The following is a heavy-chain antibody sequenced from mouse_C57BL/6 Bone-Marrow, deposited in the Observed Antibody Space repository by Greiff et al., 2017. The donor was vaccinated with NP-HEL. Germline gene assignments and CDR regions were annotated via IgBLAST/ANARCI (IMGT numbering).Heavy chain of an antibody. CDR3: ARGNYGYWFAY. D-gene: IGHD2-2*01. CDR2: ISDGGSYT. CDR1: GFTFSSYA. V-gene: IGHV5-4*03. Sequence: EVKLVESGGGLVKPGGSLKLSCAASGFTFSSYAMSWVRQTPEKRLEWVATISDGGSYTYYPDNVKGRFTISRDNAKNNLYLQMRHLKSEDTAMYYCARGNYGYWFAYWGQGTLVTVSA. J-gene: IGHJ3*01.